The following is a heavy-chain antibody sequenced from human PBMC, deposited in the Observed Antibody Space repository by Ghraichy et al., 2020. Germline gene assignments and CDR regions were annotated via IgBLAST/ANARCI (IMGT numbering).Heavy chain of an antibody. Sequence: SETLSLTCTVSGGSVRSGSYYWTWIRQPPGKGPEWIGEINHSGSTNYNPSLKSRVTISVDTSKNQFSLKLSSVTAADTAVYYCARGYDTPLYGMDVWGQGTTVTVSS. CDR3: ARGYDTPLYGMDV. D-gene: IGHD3-22*01. CDR2: INHSGST. CDR1: GGSVRSGSYY. J-gene: IGHJ6*02. V-gene: IGHV4-39*07.